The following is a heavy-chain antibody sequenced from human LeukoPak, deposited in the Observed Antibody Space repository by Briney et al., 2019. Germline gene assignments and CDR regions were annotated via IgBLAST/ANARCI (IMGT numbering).Heavy chain of an antibody. CDR3: ARDSYCSGGSCYFSAFDY. J-gene: IGHJ4*02. V-gene: IGHV1-18*01. D-gene: IGHD2-15*01. Sequence: ASVKVSCTASGYTFTSYGISWVRQAPGQGLEWMGWISAYNGNTNYAQKLQGRVTMTTDTSTSTAYMELRSLRSDDTAVYYCARDSYCSGGSCYFSAFDYWGQGTLVTVSS. CDR2: ISAYNGNT. CDR1: GYTFTSYG.